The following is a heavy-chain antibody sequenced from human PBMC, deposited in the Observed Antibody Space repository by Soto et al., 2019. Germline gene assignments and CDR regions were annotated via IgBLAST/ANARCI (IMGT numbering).Heavy chain of an antibody. V-gene: IGHV3-74*01. J-gene: IGHJ4*02. Sequence: EVQLVESGGGLVQPGGSLRLSCAVSGFTFSSFWMHWVRQAPGEGLVWVSSINTDGSSTSYADSVKGRFTISRDNAKNTLYLQMNRLRVEDTAMYYCAKRGVDTFGLSYWGQGTLVTVSS. CDR2: INTDGSST. CDR1: GFTFSSFW. D-gene: IGHD3-10*01. CDR3: AKRGVDTFGLSY.